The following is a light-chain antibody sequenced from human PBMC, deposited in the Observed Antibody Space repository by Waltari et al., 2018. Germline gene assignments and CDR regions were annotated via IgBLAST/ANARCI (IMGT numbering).Light chain of an antibody. CDR3: HSRDASGVGGA. Sequence: TQDPAVSVAVGQTVRLTCQGDSLSSYHASWYQQRPGQAPKLLIYDQNNRPSGVPGRFSGSSSDNTASLTITGAEAEDEAYYYCHSRDASGVGGAFGGGTKLTVL. CDR1: SLSSYH. CDR2: DQN. V-gene: IGLV3-19*01. J-gene: IGLJ2*01.